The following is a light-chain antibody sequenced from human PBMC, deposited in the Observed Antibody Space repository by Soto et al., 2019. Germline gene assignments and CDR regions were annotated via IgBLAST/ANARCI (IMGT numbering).Light chain of an antibody. V-gene: IGKV3-20*01. Sequence: EIVLTQSPGTLSLSPGERATLSCRASQSVSSSYLAWYQQKPGQAPRLLIYGASSRATGIPDRFSGSGSGTDFTLTSSRREPEDLAVYYCQQYGSSPPYTFGQGTKLEIK. CDR3: QQYGSSPPYT. CDR2: GAS. CDR1: QSVSSSY. J-gene: IGKJ2*01.